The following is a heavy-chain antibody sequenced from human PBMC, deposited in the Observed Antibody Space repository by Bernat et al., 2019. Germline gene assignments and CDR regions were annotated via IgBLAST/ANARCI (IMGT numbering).Heavy chain of an antibody. CDR3: ARRPQGVPPDF. CDR2: VQHSGTS. CDR1: GESFSGCY. J-gene: IGHJ1*01. D-gene: IGHD3/OR15-3a*01. V-gene: IGHV4-34*01. Sequence: QVQLDQWGAGLLKPSETLSLTCAVYGESFSGCYWTWIRQYPGKGPEWIGEVQHSGTSTYNLSLESRVTISADASKNRFSLKLTSVTAADTAIYSCARRPQGVPPDFWGQGTRVTVSS.